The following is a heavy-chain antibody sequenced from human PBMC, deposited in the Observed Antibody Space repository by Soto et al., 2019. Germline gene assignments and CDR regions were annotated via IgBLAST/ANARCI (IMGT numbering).Heavy chain of an antibody. D-gene: IGHD4-17*01. J-gene: IGHJ4*02. CDR3: ATDRWVTTRSFDS. V-gene: IGHV3-48*02. CDR1: GFKFSDYS. CDR2: VSTVPSIT. Sequence: EVQLVESGGGFIQAGGSLRLSCAASGFKFSDYSFNWVRQAPGRGLEWISFVSTVPSITYYADSVEGRFAISRDNAKNSLYLQMNDLRDEDTAVYYCATDRWVTTRSFDSWGQGTLVTVSS.